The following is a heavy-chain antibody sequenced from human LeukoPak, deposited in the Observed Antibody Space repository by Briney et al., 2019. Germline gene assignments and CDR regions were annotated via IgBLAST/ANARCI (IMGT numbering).Heavy chain of an antibody. CDR3: ARSSYSGTYAGGY. D-gene: IGHD1-26*01. V-gene: IGHV4-59*01. Sequence: PSETLSLTCSVSGGSFSSYYWSWVRQPPGKGLEWIGYMYNSGSPYYTPSLKSRVTISLDTSENQFSLKLTSVTAADTAVYYCARSSYSGTYAGGYWGQGLLVTVSS. CDR1: GGSFSSYY. CDR2: MYNSGSP. J-gene: IGHJ4*02.